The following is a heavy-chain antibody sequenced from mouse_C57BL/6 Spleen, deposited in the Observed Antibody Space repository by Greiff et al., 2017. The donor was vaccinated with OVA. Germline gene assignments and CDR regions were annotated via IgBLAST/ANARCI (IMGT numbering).Heavy chain of an antibody. CDR1: GFSFNTYA. D-gene: IGHD1-1*01. V-gene: IGHV10-1*01. CDR2: IRSKSNNYAT. CDR3: VRPNYYGSSWYFDV. J-gene: IGHJ1*03. Sequence: EAGGGLVQPKGSLKLSCAASGFSFNTYAMNWVRQAPGKGLEWVARIRSKSNNYATYYADSVKDRFTISRDDSESMLYLQMNNLKTEDTAMYYCVRPNYYGSSWYFDVWGTGTTVTVSS.